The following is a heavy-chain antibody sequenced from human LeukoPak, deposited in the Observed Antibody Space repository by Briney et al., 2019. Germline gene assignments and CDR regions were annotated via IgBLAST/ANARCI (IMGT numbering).Heavy chain of an antibody. V-gene: IGHV3-48*03. CDR3: ARYSGSCSDFDY. CDR1: GFTFSSYE. CDR2: ISSSGSTI. J-gene: IGHJ4*02. Sequence: GGSLRLSCAASGFTFSSYEMNWVRQAPGKGLEWVSYISSSGSTIYYADSVKGRFTISRDNAKNSLYLQMNSLRAEDTAVYYCARYSGSCSDFDYWGQGTLVTVSS. D-gene: IGHD1-26*01.